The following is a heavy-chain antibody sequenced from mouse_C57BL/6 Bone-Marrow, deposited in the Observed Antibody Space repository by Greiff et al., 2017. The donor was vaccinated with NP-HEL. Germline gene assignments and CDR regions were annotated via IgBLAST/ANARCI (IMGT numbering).Heavy chain of an antibody. J-gene: IGHJ4*01. V-gene: IGHV1-82*01. CDR3: ARTIYYDYDVPHDYAMDY. CDR1: GYAFSSSW. Sequence: QVQLQQSGPELVKPGASVKISCKASGYAFSSSWMNWVKQRPGKGLEWIGRIYPGDGDTNYNGKFKGKATLTADKSSSTAYMQLSSLTSEDSAVYFCARTIYYDYDVPHDYAMDYWGQGTSVTVSS. CDR2: IYPGDGDT. D-gene: IGHD2-4*01.